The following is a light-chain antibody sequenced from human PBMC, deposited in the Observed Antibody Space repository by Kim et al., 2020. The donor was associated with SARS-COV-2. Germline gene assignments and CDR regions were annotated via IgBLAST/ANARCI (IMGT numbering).Light chain of an antibody. CDR3: QQYRT. J-gene: IGKJ1*01. CDR1: QSFSSSY. CDR2: GAF. V-gene: IGKV3-20*01. Sequence: LCLAPGETVPLCGRGSQSFSSSYLARYQQKPGQAHRLLSYGAFIRATGIPERFRGSGSGTDFTITISRLEPEDFTVYYWQQYRTFGRGTKVDIK.